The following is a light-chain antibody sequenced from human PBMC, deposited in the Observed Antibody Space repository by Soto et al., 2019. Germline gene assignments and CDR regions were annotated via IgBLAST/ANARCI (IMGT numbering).Light chain of an antibody. V-gene: IGLV2-14*01. Sequence: QSVLTQPASVSGSPGQSITISCTGTSSDVGAYDFVSWYQHSPGKAPKLVTFDVTHRPPGISDRFSGSKSANTASLTISGLQAADEAFYYCSSYTTRSTLVFGGGTKGTVL. CDR1: SSDVGAYDF. CDR2: DVT. CDR3: SSYTTRSTLV. J-gene: IGLJ1*01.